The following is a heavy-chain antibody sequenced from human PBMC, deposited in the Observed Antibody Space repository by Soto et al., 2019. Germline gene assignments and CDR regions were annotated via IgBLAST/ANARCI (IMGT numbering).Heavy chain of an antibody. CDR2: IYSGGSI. CDR3: ARSYDSSGYYPGSFDY. D-gene: IGHD3-22*01. CDR1: GFNITNNY. V-gene: IGHV3-53*02. J-gene: IGHJ4*02. Sequence: EVQLVETGGGLIQPGGSLRLSCAASGFNITNNYMSWVRQAPGKGLGWVSFIYSGGSIYYEDSVKGRFSISRDISKNTLFLQMNSLRAEDTAVYYCARSYDSSGYYPGSFDYWGQGTLVTVSS.